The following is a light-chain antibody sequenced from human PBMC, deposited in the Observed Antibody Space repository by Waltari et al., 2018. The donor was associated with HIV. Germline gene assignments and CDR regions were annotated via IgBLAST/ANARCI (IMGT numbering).Light chain of an antibody. Sequence: QSALTQPRSVSGSPGQPVTISCTGTSSAVGGYIYVSWYQQHPGKAPKLMIYDVSKRPSGVPDRFSGSKSGNTASLTISGLQAEDEADYYCCSYAGSYTWVFGGGTKLTVL. J-gene: IGLJ3*02. CDR1: SSAVGGYIY. V-gene: IGLV2-11*01. CDR2: DVS. CDR3: CSYAGSYTWV.